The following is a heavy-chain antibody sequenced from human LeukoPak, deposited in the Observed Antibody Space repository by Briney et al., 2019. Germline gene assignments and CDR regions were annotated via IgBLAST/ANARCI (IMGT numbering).Heavy chain of an antibody. CDR3: TTAEFGTYCSGTSCYEPIDY. J-gene: IGHJ4*02. CDR2: IKSKTDGGTT. CDR1: GFTFSNAW. V-gene: IGHV3-15*01. Sequence: GGSLRLSCAASGFTFSNAWMSWVRQAPGKGLEWVGRIKSKTDGGTTDYAAPVKGRFTISRDDSKNTLYLQMNSLKTEDTAVYYCTTAEFGTYCSGTSCYEPIDYWGQGTLVTVSS. D-gene: IGHD2-2*01.